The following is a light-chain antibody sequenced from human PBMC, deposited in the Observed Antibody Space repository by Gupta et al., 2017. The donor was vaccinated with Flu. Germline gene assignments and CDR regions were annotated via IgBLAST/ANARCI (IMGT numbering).Light chain of an antibody. CDR3: QQFANSPPYT. CDR1: QTISNNN. CDR2: GAS. Sequence: DIVFTHSPGSLSLSPVERATLSCRASQTISNNNFAWYQQKPGQAPSLLIYGASTWATGIPDRFSGSGAGTDFTLTISRPEHQDFAVYYCQQFANSPPYTFGQGTKLDIK. J-gene: IGKJ2*01. V-gene: IGKV3-20*01.